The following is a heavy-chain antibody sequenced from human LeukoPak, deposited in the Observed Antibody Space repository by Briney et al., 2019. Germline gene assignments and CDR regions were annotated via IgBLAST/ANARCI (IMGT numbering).Heavy chain of an antibody. Sequence: PGGSLRLSCAASGFTFDDYAMHWVRQAPGKGLEWVSGISWNSGSIGYADSVKGRFTISRDNAKNSLYLQMNSLRAEDTALYYCAKDGPNSTSLGWGQGTLVTVCS. CDR2: ISWNSGSI. CDR3: AKDGPNSTSLG. J-gene: IGHJ4*02. CDR1: GFTFDDYA. D-gene: IGHD2-2*01. V-gene: IGHV3-9*01.